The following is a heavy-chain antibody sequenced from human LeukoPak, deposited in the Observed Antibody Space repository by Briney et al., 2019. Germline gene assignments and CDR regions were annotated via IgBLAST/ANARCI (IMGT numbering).Heavy chain of an antibody. D-gene: IGHD1-26*01. V-gene: IGHV3-23*01. CDR1: EFTFSSYV. CDR3: AKVFQGATLYFDY. CDR2: ISGNGINT. J-gene: IGHJ4*02. Sequence: GGSLRLSCVASEFTFSSYVMSWVRQAPGKGLEWVSSISGNGINTYYADSVKGRFTISSDNSKNTLYLQMNSLRAEDTAVYYCAKVFQGATLYFDYWGQGTLVTVSS.